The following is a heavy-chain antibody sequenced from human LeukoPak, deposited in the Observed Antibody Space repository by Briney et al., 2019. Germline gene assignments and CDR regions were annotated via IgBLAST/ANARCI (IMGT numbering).Heavy chain of an antibody. CDR3: ARGVPAADHFDY. CDR1: GYTFIGYY. CDR2: INPNSGGT. Sequence: ASVKVSCKASGYTFIGYYMHWVRQAPGQGLEWTGWINPNSGGTNYAQKFQGWVTMTRDTSISTAYMELSRLRSDDTAVYYCARGVPAADHFDYWGQGTLVTVSS. D-gene: IGHD2-2*01. J-gene: IGHJ4*02. V-gene: IGHV1-2*04.